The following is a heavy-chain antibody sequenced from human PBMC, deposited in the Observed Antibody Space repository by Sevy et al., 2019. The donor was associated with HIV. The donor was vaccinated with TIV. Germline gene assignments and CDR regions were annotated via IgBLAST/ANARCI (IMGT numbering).Heavy chain of an antibody. CDR3: AKEGYYCDSHSADWFDP. Sequence: GGCLRLSCSASGFNISPYALHWVRQTPGKGLQWLAVISKDGTNKDYADFVKGRFSLSRDNSKNTLYLQMSNLRPEDTAVYYCAKEGYYCDSHSADWFDPWGQGTLVTVSS. CDR1: GFNISPYA. D-gene: IGHD3-22*01. J-gene: IGHJ5*02. CDR2: ISKDGTNK. V-gene: IGHV3-30*04.